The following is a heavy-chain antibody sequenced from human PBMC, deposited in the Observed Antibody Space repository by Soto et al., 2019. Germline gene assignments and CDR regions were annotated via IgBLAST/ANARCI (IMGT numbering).Heavy chain of an antibody. CDR2: VHYSGST. D-gene: IGHD6-25*01. V-gene: IGHV4-59*08. J-gene: IGHJ6*02. CDR3: ARNKDAGSDRGGMDV. Sequence: QVQLQESGPGLVKPSETLSLTCTVSGGSISNFYWTWIRQPPGKGLEWIGNVHYSGSTNYNPSVKSRVTTSVDTAKNQISLNLTSVTAADTAVYYCARNKDAGSDRGGMDVWGQGTTVTVSS. CDR1: GGSISNFY.